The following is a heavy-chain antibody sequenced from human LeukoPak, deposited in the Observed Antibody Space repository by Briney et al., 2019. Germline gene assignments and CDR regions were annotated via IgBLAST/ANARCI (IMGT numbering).Heavy chain of an antibody. CDR3: ARGRIGAAAGILGGY. D-gene: IGHD6-13*01. Sequence: ASVKVSCKASGYTFTGYYMHWVRQAPGQGLEWMGWINPNSGGTNYAQKFQGRVTMTRDTSISTAYMELSRLRSDDMAVYYCARGRIGAAAGILGGYWGQGTLVTVSS. V-gene: IGHV1-2*02. J-gene: IGHJ4*02. CDR2: INPNSGGT. CDR1: GYTFTGYY.